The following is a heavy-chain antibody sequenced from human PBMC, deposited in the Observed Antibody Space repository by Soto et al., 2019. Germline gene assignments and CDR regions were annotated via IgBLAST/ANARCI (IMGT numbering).Heavy chain of an antibody. CDR2: IYYSGYT. CDR1: GGSFSGYY. Sequence: SETLSLTCAVYGGSFSGYYWGWIRQPPGKGLEWIGSIYYSGYTYYNPSLKSRVTISVDTSKNQFSLKLSSVAAADTAVYYCARHNGPLYVGYYYDMDVWGQGTTVTVSS. D-gene: IGHD3-16*01. J-gene: IGHJ6*02. V-gene: IGHV4-39*01. CDR3: ARHNGPLYVGYYYDMDV.